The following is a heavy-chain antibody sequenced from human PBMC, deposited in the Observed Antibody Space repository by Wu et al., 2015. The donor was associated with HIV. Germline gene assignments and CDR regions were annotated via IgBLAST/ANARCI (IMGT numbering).Heavy chain of an antibody. J-gene: IGHJ4*02. D-gene: IGHD2-21*02. Sequence: QVQLVQSGAEVKKPGASVKVSCKASGYTFTGYYMHWVRQAPGQGLEWMGWINPNSGGTNYAQKFQGRVTITADESTSTAYMELSSLRSEDTAVYYCARDCGGDCYHDHYFDYWGQGTLVTVSS. CDR1: GYTFTGYY. V-gene: IGHV1-2*02. CDR2: INPNSGGT. CDR3: ARDCGGDCYHDHYFDY.